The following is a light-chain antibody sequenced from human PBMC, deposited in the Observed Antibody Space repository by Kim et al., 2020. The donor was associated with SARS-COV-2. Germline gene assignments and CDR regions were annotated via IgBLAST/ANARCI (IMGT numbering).Light chain of an antibody. CDR2: LNSDGRH. Sequence: QLVLTQSPSASASLGASVKLTCTLSSGHSNYDIAWHQQQPEKGPRYLMKLNSDGRHIKGDGIPDRFSGSSSGAERYLTISSLQSEDEADYYCQTWGTGSWVFGGGTQLTVL. CDR1: SGHSNYD. J-gene: IGLJ3*02. CDR3: QTWGTGSWV. V-gene: IGLV4-69*01.